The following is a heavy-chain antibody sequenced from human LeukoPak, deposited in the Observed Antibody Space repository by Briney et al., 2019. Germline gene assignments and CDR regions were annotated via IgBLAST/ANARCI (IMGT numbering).Heavy chain of an antibody. J-gene: IGHJ5*02. V-gene: IGHV3-11*01. CDR3: ARGNYDSSGYYST. CDR1: GFTFSDYY. CDR2: ISSSDSTI. D-gene: IGHD3-22*01. Sequence: GGSLRLSCAASGFTFSDYYMSWSRQAPGKGLEWVSYISSSDSTIYYADSVKGRFTISRDNAKNSLYLQMNSLRAEDTAVYYCARGNYDSSGYYSTWGQGTLVTVSS.